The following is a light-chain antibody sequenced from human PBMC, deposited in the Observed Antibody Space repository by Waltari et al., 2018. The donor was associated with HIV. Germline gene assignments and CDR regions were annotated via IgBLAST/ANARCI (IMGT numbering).Light chain of an antibody. CDR3: QQYGSSPQT. Sequence: EVVLTQSPDTLSLSPGEGAVLSCRASKSVNSNSLAWYQQKPGQAPRLLIFAASSRATGIPDRFSGSGSGTDFTLAISGLKPEDFATYYCQQYGSSPQTFGQGTKLEIK. J-gene: IGKJ2*01. V-gene: IGKV3-20*01. CDR2: AAS. CDR1: KSVNSNS.